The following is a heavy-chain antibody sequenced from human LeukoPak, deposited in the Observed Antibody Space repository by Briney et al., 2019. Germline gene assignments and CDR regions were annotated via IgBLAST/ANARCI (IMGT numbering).Heavy chain of an antibody. J-gene: IGHJ4*02. CDR1: GGSISSSAYY. Sequence: PSETLSPTCTVSGGSISSSAYYWGWIRQPPGKGLEWIGSIYYSGNTYYNPSLKSRVTISVDTSKNQFSLTLSSVTAADTAVYYCARQSTAMGTFDYWGQGTLVPVSS. V-gene: IGHV4-39*01. CDR3: ARQSTAMGTFDY. CDR2: IYYSGNT. D-gene: IGHD5-18*01.